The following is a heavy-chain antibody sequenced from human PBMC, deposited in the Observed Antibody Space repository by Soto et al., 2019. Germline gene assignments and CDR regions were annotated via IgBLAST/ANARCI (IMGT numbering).Heavy chain of an antibody. J-gene: IGHJ6*02. V-gene: IGHV6-1*01. CDR1: GDSVSRNSAS. CDR2: TYYRSKWYN. CDR3: ARDRWYSSRSLYYYGMDV. D-gene: IGHD6-13*01. Sequence: SPTLSLTCAISGDSVSRNSASWNLIRQSPSRGLGWLGRTYYRSKWYNDYAVSVKSRITINPDTSKNQFSLQLNSVTPEDTAVYYCARDRWYSSRSLYYYGMDVWGQGTTVTVSS.